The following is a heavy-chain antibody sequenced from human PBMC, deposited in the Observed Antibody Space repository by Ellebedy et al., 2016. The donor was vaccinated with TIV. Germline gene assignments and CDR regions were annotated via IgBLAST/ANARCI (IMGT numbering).Heavy chain of an antibody. D-gene: IGHD3-10*01. V-gene: IGHV3-74*03. CDR2: INTDGTAT. CDR1: GFTFSDHW. Sequence: GESLKISCAASGFTFSDHWMHWVRQVPGKGLVWVSRINTDGTATTYADSVKGRFTISRDNAKNTLFLQMESLRADDTAMYYCARDQASRGVIIYWGQGTLVTVSS. CDR3: ARDQASRGVIIY. J-gene: IGHJ4*02.